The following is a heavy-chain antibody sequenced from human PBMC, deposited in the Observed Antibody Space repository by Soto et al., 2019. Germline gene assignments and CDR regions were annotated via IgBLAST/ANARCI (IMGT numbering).Heavy chain of an antibody. Sequence: RGSVRLSCAASGFTFSHYSLHWVRQGPGKGLEWISYLSTSSTATYYADSVKGRFTVSRDNGNKLLFRHMNSLTNEDTAVYYCARESLQFYESDGLHASWGPGTLVTVSS. CDR1: GFTFSHYS. V-gene: IGHV3-48*02. CDR3: ARESLQFYESDGLHAS. D-gene: IGHD3-22*01. CDR2: LSTSSTAT. J-gene: IGHJ4*02.